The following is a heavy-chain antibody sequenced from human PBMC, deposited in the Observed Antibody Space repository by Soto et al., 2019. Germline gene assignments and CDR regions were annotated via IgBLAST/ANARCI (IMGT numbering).Heavy chain of an antibody. Sequence: GGSLRLSCAASGFTFSSYSMNWVRQAPGKGLEWVSSISSSSSYIYYAESLKGRFTISRDNAKNSLYLQMNSLRAEDTAVYYCARDSGCSSTSCPPYMDVWGKGTTVTVSS. CDR1: GFTFSSYS. CDR2: ISSSSSYI. CDR3: ARDSGCSSTSCPPYMDV. J-gene: IGHJ6*03. D-gene: IGHD2-2*01. V-gene: IGHV3-21*01.